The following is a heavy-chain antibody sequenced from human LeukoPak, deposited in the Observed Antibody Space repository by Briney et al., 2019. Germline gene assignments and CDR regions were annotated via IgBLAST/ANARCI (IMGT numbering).Heavy chain of an antibody. Sequence: GRSLRLSCAASGFTFSSYGMHWVRQAPGKGLEWVAVIWYDGSNKYYADSVKGRFTISRDNSKNTLYLQINSLRAEDTAVYYCAKEAQNYDFWSGYSGWGQGTLVTVSS. D-gene: IGHD3-3*01. V-gene: IGHV3-33*06. J-gene: IGHJ4*02. CDR3: AKEAQNYDFWSGYSG. CDR2: IWYDGSNK. CDR1: GFTFSSYG.